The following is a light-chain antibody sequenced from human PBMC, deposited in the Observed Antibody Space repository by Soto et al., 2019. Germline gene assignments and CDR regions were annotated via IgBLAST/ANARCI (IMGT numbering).Light chain of an antibody. CDR3: QQYNNWLT. CDR1: QSVSSS. V-gene: IGKV3-15*01. Sequence: EIVMTQSPATLSVSPGERATLSCRASQSVSSSLAWYQQKPGQAPRLLIYGASTRATGIPARFSGSGSGTEFTLTISSLQSEDFAVYYCQQYNNWLTFGGGTKADIK. J-gene: IGKJ4*01. CDR2: GAS.